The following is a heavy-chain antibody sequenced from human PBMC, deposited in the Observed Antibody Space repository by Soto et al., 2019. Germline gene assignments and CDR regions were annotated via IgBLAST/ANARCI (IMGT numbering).Heavy chain of an antibody. CDR1: GFTFSSYA. CDR3: AKSPIVVVIAYYFDY. V-gene: IGHV3-23*01. J-gene: IGHJ4*02. Sequence: AGGSLRLSCAASGFTFSSYAMSWVRQAPGKGLEWVSAISGSGGSTYYADSVKGRFTISRDNSKNTLYLQMNSLRAEDTAVYYCAKSPIVVVIAYYFDYWGQGTLVTVSS. D-gene: IGHD3-22*01. CDR2: ISGSGGST.